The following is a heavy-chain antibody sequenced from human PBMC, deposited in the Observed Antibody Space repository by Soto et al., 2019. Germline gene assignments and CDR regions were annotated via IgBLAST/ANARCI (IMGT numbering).Heavy chain of an antibody. CDR3: ASLGYSGYDPDVFDY. D-gene: IGHD6-25*01. CDR1: GGILTSYY. J-gene: IGHJ4*02. V-gene: IGHV4-59*01. CDR2: VYFNGST. Sequence: QVILQESGPGLLKPSETLSLTCSVSGGILTSYYWSWIRQPPGKGLEWIGNVYFNGSTNYNPSLNSRITLSADTSSIQFSLKLASVTAASTAVYYCASLGYSGYDPDVFDYWGQGTLVTVSS.